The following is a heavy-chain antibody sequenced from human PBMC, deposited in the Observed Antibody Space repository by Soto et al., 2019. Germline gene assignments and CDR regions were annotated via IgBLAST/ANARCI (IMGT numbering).Heavy chain of an antibody. V-gene: IGHV3-23*01. D-gene: IGHD3-10*01. CDR1: GFTFSLCA. Sequence: EVQVLESGGGLVQPGGSLRLSCAASGFTFSLCAMSWVRQAPGKGLEWVSSMRSSGGDTYYADSVRGRFTISRDDSKNTLYLQMNSLRVEDTALYYCAKGQSNSYYYFDFWGQGTLVTVSS. CDR3: AKGQSNSYYYFDF. CDR2: MRSSGGDT. J-gene: IGHJ4*02.